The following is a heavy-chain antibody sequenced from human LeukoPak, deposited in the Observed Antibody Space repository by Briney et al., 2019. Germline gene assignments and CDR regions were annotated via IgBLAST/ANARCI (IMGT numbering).Heavy chain of an antibody. CDR1: GGTFSSYA. J-gene: IGHJ4*02. V-gene: IGHV1-69*04. Sequence: SVKVSCKASGGTFSSYAISWVRQAPGQGLEWMGRIIPILGIANYAQKFQGRVTITADKSTSTAYMELSSLRSEDTAVYYCARDPVALRNFDYWGQGTLVTVSS. CDR3: ARDPVALRNFDY. CDR2: IIPILGIA. D-gene: IGHD1-7*01.